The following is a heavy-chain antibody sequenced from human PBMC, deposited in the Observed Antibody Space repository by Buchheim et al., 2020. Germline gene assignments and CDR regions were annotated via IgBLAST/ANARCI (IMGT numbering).Heavy chain of an antibody. Sequence: EVQLLESGGGLVQPGGSLGLSCAASGFTFDSYSMSWVRQAPGKGLEWDSTISGGGSSTYYADSVEGRFTISRDNSKNMLSLQMNNLRDEDTAVYYCAKGRHENSGFGDYWGQGTL. J-gene: IGHJ4*02. CDR2: ISGGGSST. V-gene: IGHV3-23*01. D-gene: IGHD3-22*01. CDR1: GFTFDSYS. CDR3: AKGRHENSGFGDY.